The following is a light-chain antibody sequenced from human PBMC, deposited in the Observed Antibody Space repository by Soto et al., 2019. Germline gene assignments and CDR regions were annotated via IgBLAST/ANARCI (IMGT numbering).Light chain of an antibody. Sequence: QSALTQPASVSGSPGQSITISCTGTSSDVGGYNYVSWYQQHPGKVPKLIIYEVRNRPSGVSHRFSGSKSGNMASLTISGLLAEDEADYYCMSRTSTVTFVFGTGTKLT. V-gene: IGLV2-14*01. CDR2: EVR. CDR3: MSRTSTVTFV. CDR1: SSDVGGYNY. J-gene: IGLJ1*01.